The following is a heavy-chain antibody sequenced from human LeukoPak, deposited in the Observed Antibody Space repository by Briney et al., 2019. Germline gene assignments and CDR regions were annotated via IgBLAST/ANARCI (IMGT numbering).Heavy chain of an antibody. CDR1: GYTFTSYG. J-gene: IGHJ3*02. V-gene: IGHV1-18*01. CDR3: ARAGYSSSWYGAFDI. D-gene: IGHD6-13*01. Sequence: GASVKVSYKASGYTFTSYGISWVRQAPGQGLEWMGWISAYNGNTNYAQKLQGRVTMTTDTSTSTAYMELRSLRSDDTAVYYCARAGYSSSWYGAFDIWGQGTMVTVSS. CDR2: ISAYNGNT.